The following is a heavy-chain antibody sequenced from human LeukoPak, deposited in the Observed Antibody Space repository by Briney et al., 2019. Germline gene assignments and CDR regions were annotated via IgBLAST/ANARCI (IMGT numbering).Heavy chain of an antibody. CDR1: GGSIRSSYYY. CDR2: IYYSGST. J-gene: IGHJ6*02. CDR3: AREIRRTYYYYGMDV. V-gene: IGHV4-31*03. D-gene: IGHD4-17*01. Sequence: SETLSLTCTVSGGSIRSSYYYWGWIRQPPGKGLEWIGYIYYSGSTYYNPSLKSRVTISVDTSKNQFSLKLSSVTAADTAVYYCAREIRRTYYYYGMDVWGQGTTVTVSS.